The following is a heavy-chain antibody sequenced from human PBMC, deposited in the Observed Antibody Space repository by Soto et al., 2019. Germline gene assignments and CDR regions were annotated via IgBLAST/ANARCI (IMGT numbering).Heavy chain of an antibody. Sequence: GGSLRLSCAASGFTFSSYVMSWVRQAPGKGLEWVSAISGSGGSTYYADSVKGRFTISRDNSKNTLYLQMNSLRAEDTAVYYCTTELVAATPGYYYYYGMDVCGQGTTVIVSS. CDR2: ISGSGGST. CDR3: TTELVAATPGYYYYYGMDV. J-gene: IGHJ6*02. D-gene: IGHD2-15*01. V-gene: IGHV3-23*01. CDR1: GFTFSSYV.